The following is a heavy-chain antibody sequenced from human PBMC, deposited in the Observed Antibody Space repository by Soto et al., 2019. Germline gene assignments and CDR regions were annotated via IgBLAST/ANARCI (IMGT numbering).Heavy chain of an antibody. CDR2: ISGSGDRT. CDR1: GLTFGAYP. Sequence: EVQKLESGGGLVQPGGSLRLSCAASGLTFGAYPMSGVRQAPGKGLEWVSSISGSGDRTYYADSVKGRFTISRDNTKHTRYLQMNSLRVEDTAVYFCPFGWGGGHEGYWGQVTLVTVSS. D-gene: IGHD5-12*01. V-gene: IGHV3-23*01. J-gene: IGHJ4*02. CDR3: PFGWGGGHEGY.